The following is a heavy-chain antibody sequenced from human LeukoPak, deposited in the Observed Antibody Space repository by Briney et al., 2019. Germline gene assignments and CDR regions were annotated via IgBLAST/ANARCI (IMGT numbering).Heavy chain of an antibody. Sequence: GGSLRLSCAASGFTFSSYSMNWVRQAPGNGLEWVSSISSSSSYIYYADSVKGRFTISRDNAKNSLYLQMNSLRAEDTAVYYCARDLAYHDYGDIWGQGTMVTVSS. D-gene: IGHD4-17*01. CDR3: ARDLAYHDYGDI. J-gene: IGHJ3*02. CDR2: ISSSSSYI. CDR1: GFTFSSYS. V-gene: IGHV3-21*01.